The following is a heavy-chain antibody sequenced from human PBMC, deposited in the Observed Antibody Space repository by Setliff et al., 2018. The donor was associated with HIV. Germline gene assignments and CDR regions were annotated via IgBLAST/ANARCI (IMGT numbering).Heavy chain of an antibody. CDR1: GGSISSHY. CDR2: LYYSGST. D-gene: IGHD4-4*01. CDR3: ARAGGVVTTFVAFDI. J-gene: IGHJ3*02. V-gene: IGHV4-59*11. Sequence: SETLSLTCTVSGGSISSHYWSWIRQPPGKGLEWIGSLYYSGSTDYSPSLKSRVSISVDTSKNQLSLKLNSLTAADTAVYYCARAGGVVTTFVAFDIWGQGTMVTVS.